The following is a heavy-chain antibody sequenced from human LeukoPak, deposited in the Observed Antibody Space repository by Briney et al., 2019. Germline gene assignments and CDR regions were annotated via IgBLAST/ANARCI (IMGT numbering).Heavy chain of an antibody. CDR1: GFTFSTYN. D-gene: IGHD2-2*01. CDR3: ARVRIVVVPAAMGGYFDY. Sequence: GGSLRLSCAASGFTFSTYNMNWVRQAPGKGLEWVSSISSSSSNIYYADSVKGRFTISRDNAKNSLYLQMNSLRAEDTAVYYCARVRIVVVPAAMGGYFDYWGQGTLVTVSS. CDR2: ISSSSSNI. V-gene: IGHV3-21*04. J-gene: IGHJ4*02.